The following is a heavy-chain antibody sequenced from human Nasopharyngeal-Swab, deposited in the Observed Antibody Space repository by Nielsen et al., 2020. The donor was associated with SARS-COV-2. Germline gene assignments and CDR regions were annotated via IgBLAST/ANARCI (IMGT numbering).Heavy chain of an antibody. D-gene: IGHD4-23*01. Sequence: SETLSLTCTVSGGSIISGSYYWSWIRQHPGKGLEWIGYIYYSGRAYYNPSLESRVTISVDTSKNQFSLKLSSVTAADTAVYYCATARSSVAYYYGMDVWGQGTTVTVSS. V-gene: IGHV4-31*03. CDR3: ATARSSVAYYYGMDV. CDR2: IYYSGRA. J-gene: IGHJ6*02. CDR1: GGSIISGSYY.